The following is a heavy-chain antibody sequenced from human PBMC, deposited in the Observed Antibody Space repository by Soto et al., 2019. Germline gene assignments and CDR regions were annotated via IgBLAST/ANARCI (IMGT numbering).Heavy chain of an antibody. J-gene: IGHJ2*01. D-gene: IGHD6-6*01. CDR3: VRPASSYVWTLDL. CDR2: IWYDGSNQ. Sequence: PGGSLRLSCAASGFMFSTHAMHWVRQAPGKGLEWVAAIWYDGSNQYYVDSVKGRFTISRDTSKNILYLEMNSLRVDDTAVYYCVRPASSYVWTLDLWGRGTLVTSPQ. V-gene: IGHV3-33*01. CDR1: GFMFSTHA.